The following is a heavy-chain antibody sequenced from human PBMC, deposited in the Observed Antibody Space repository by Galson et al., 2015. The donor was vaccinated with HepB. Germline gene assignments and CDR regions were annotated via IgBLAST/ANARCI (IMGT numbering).Heavy chain of an antibody. V-gene: IGHV5-51*03. CDR1: GYSFTSYW. D-gene: IGHD2-2*01. Sequence: QSGAEVKKPGESLKISCKGSGYSFTSYWIGWVRQMPGKGLEWMGIIYPGDSDTRYSPSFQGQVTISADKSISTAYLQWSSLKASDTAMYYCARSLGYCSSTSCAFVWFDPWGQGTLVTVSS. CDR3: ARSLGYCSSTSCAFVWFDP. J-gene: IGHJ5*02. CDR2: IYPGDSDT.